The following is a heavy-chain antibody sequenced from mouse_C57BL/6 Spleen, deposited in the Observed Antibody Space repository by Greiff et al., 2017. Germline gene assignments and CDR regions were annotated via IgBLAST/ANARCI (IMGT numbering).Heavy chain of an antibody. D-gene: IGHD2-3*01. CDR2: INPNNGGT. V-gene: IGHV1-18*01. CDR1: GYTFTDYN. CDR3: ARSDGYYPYYNDMDY. J-gene: IGHJ4*01. Sequence: EVQLMESGPELVKPGASVKIPCKASGYTFTDYNMDWVKQSHGKSLEWIGDINPNNGGTIYNQKFKGKATLTVDKSSSTAYMQLRSLTSEDTAVYYFARSDGYYPYYNDMDYWGQGTSVTVSS.